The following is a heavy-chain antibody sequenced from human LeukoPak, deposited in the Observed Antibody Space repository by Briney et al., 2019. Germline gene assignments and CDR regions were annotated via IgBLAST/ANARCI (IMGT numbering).Heavy chain of an antibody. D-gene: IGHD3-9*01. Sequence: GGSLRLSCAASGFTFSSYEMNWVRQAPGKGLEWVSYISSSGSTIYYADSVKGRFTISRDNAKTSLYLQMNSLRAEDTAVYYCARVYDILTGYSMDVWGKGTTVTVSS. CDR3: ARVYDILTGYSMDV. J-gene: IGHJ6*04. CDR1: GFTFSSYE. V-gene: IGHV3-48*03. CDR2: ISSSGSTI.